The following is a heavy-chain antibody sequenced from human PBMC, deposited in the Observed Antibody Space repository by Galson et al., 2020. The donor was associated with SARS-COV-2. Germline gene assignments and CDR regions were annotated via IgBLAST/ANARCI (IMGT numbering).Heavy chain of an antibody. CDR2: IYHSGST. D-gene: IGHD6-19*01. CDR1: GGSISSSNW. V-gene: IGHV4-4*02. J-gene: IGHJ3*02. CDR3: ARRIAVAGTSGFDAFDI. Sequence: SETLSLTCAVSGGSISSSNWWSWVRQPPGKGLEWIGEIYHSGSTNYNPSLKSRVTISVDKSKNLFSLKLSSVTAADTAVYYCARRIAVAGTSGFDAFDIWGQGTMVTVSS.